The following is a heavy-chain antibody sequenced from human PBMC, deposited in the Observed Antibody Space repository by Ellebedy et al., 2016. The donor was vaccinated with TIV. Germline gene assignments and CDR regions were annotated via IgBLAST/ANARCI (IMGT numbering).Heavy chain of an antibody. J-gene: IGHJ3*02. CDR1: GYTFTKYG. V-gene: IGHV3-66*01. CDR3: ASETFNDVDLELWGLFDM. D-gene: IGHD3-16*01. CDR2: ISVGGST. Sequence: ASVKVSCKASGYTFTKYGISWVRQAPGKGLEWISVISVGGSTYYADSVKGRFTISRDNSKHTLFLQMNSLRAEDTAVYYCASETFNDVDLELWGLFDMWGQGTTVTVSS.